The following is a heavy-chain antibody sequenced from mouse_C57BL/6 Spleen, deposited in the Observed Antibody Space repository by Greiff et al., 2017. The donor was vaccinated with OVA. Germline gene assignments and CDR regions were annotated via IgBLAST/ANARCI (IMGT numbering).Heavy chain of an antibody. J-gene: IGHJ4*01. CDR3: TTGFDGYYDAMDY. CDR2: IDPEDGDT. D-gene: IGHD2-3*01. CDR1: GFNIKDYY. V-gene: IGHV14-1*01. Sequence: VQLKQSGAELVRPGASVKLSCTASGFNIKDYYMHWVKQRPEQGLEWIGRIDPEDGDTEYAPKFQGKATMTADTSSNTAYLQLSSLTSEDTAVYYCTTGFDGYYDAMDYWGQGTSVTVSS.